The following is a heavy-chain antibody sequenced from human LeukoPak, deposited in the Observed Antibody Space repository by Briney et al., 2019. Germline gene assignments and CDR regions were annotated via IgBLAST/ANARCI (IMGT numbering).Heavy chain of an antibody. D-gene: IGHD6-13*01. CDR3: ATSSAWRFDY. Sequence: PGGSLRLSCAASGFTFSSYSMNWVRQAPGKGLEWVSFIGSRSTFIGYADSVKGRFTVSRDNPKNSLYLQMNSLRAEDTAVYYCATSSAWRFDYWGQGTLVTVSS. CDR2: IGSRSTFI. J-gene: IGHJ4*02. CDR1: GFTFSSYS. V-gene: IGHV3-21*01.